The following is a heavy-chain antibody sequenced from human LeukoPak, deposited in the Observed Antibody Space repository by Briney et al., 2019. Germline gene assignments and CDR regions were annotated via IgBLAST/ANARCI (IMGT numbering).Heavy chain of an antibody. D-gene: IGHD3-10*01. CDR3: ARDPDTYYYGSGREEYEYMDV. CDR2: IYHSGST. V-gene: IGHV4-30-2*01. Sequence: SQTLSLTCTVSGGSISSGGYYWSWIRQPPGKGLEWIGYIYHSGSTYYNPSLKSRVTISVDRSKNQFSLKLSSVTAADTAVYYCARDPDTYYYGSGREEYEYMDVWGKGTTVTVSS. CDR1: GGSISSGGYY. J-gene: IGHJ6*03.